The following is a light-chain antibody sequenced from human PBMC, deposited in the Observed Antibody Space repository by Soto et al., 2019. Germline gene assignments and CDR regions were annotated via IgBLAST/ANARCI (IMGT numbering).Light chain of an antibody. Sequence: DIQISQSTSSLSASVGDGVTITCRGSQSISSYLNWYQQKPGKAPKVLIYAASSLQSGVPSRFSGIGSGTDFTLSISSLQPEDFATYYCQQSYSGPLTFGGGTKVAIK. CDR2: AAS. J-gene: IGKJ4*01. CDR1: QSISSY. V-gene: IGKV1-39*01. CDR3: QQSYSGPLT.